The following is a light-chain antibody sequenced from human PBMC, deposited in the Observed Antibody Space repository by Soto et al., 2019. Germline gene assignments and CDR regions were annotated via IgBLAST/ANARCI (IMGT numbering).Light chain of an antibody. CDR1: QSVSSY. J-gene: IGKJ4*01. Sequence: EIVLTQSPATLSLSPGERATLSCRASQSVSSYLAWYQQKPGQAPRLLIYDASNRATGIPARFSGSGSGTDFTLTSSSLEAEDGAVYYCQQRSNWLTFGGGTKVEIK. V-gene: IGKV3-11*01. CDR3: QQRSNWLT. CDR2: DAS.